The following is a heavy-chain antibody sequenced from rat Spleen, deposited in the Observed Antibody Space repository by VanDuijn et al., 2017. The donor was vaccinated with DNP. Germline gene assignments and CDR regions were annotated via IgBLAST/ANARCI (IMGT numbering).Heavy chain of an antibody. D-gene: IGHD1-11*01. Sequence: EVQLVESGGGLVQPGNSLKLSCAASGFIFSDYAMAWVRQSPKKSLEWVATIIYDGSRTYYRDSVKGRFTISRDNAKGTLYLQMDSLRSEDTATYYCTTDFERGYWGQGVMVTVSS. CDR3: TTDFERGY. V-gene: IGHV5S10*01. CDR2: IIYDGSRT. CDR1: GFIFSDYA. J-gene: IGHJ2*01.